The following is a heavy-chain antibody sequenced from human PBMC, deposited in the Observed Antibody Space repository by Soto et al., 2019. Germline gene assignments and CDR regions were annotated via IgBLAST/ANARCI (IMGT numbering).Heavy chain of an antibody. Sequence: GGSLRLSCAASGFTFSSYAMHWVRQAPGKGLEWVAVISYDGSNKYYADSVKGRFTISRDNSKNTLYLQMNSLRAEDTAVYYCARDPPRPNPANIAAAGNYYYGMDVWGQGTTVTVSS. CDR3: ARDPPRPNPANIAAAGNYYYGMDV. V-gene: IGHV3-30-3*01. D-gene: IGHD6-13*01. CDR2: ISYDGSNK. CDR1: GFTFSSYA. J-gene: IGHJ6*02.